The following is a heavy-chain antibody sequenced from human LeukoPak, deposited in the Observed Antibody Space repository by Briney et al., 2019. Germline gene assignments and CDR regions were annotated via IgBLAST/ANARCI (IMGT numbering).Heavy chain of an antibody. CDR2: INWNGGST. CDR1: GFTFDDYG. CDR3: AREGYCSSTSCYHAYYYYYMDV. V-gene: IGHV3-20*04. J-gene: IGHJ6*03. D-gene: IGHD2-2*01. Sequence: PGGSLRLSCAASGFTFDDYGTSWVRHAPGKGLEWVSGINWNGGSTGYADYVKGRFTISRDNAKNSLYLQMNSLRAEDTALYYCAREGYCSSTSCYHAYYYYYMDVWGKGTTVTVSS.